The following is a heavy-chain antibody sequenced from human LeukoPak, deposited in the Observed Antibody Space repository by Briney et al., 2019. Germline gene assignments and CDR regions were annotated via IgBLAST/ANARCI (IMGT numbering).Heavy chain of an antibody. Sequence: PGGSLRLSCVASGFTFSSYWMGWVRQAPGKGLEWVAFIRYDGSNKYYADSVKGRFTISRDNSKNTLYLQMNSLRAEDTAVYYCAKERRVGWLILDYWGQGTLVTVSS. D-gene: IGHD3/OR15-3a*01. CDR1: GFTFSSYW. J-gene: IGHJ4*02. CDR2: IRYDGSNK. CDR3: AKERRVGWLILDY. V-gene: IGHV3-30*02.